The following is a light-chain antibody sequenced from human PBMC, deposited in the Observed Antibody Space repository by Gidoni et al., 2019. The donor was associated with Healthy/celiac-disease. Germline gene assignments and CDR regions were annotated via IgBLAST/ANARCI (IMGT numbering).Light chain of an antibody. CDR3: QSYDSSLSGWV. CDR2: GNS. Sequence: QSVLTQPPSVSGAPGQRVTISCTGSSSNIGAGYDVHWYQQLPGTAPKHLIDGNSNRPSGVPYRFFGSKSGTSASLAITGLQAEDEADYYCQSYDSSLSGWVFGGGTKLTVL. J-gene: IGLJ3*02. CDR1: SSNIGAGYD. V-gene: IGLV1-40*01.